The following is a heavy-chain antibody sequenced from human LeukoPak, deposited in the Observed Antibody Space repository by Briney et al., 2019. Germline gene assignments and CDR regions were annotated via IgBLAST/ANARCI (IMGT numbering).Heavy chain of an antibody. Sequence: GGSLRLSCAASGFTFSSYAMSWVRQAPGKGLEWVSTMTGSGDFTYYADSVKGRFTVSRDNSKNTLYLHMSSLRAEDTAIYYCANPDSSGFYLSIRFDFWGQGTLVTVSS. CDR1: GFTFSSYA. D-gene: IGHD3-22*01. V-gene: IGHV3-23*01. CDR2: MTGSGDFT. CDR3: ANPDSSGFYLSIRFDF. J-gene: IGHJ4*02.